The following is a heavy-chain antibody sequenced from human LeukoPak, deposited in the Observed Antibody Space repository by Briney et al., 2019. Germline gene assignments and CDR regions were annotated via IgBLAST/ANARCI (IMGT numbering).Heavy chain of an antibody. CDR3: ARRVPNYGMDV. Sequence: GGSLRLSCAASGFTFSSYEMNWVRQAPGEGLEWVSNIGSSGTPIYYADSVKGRFTISRDNAKNSLYLQMNSLRVEDTAVYYCARRVPNYGMDVWGQGTTVTVSS. J-gene: IGHJ6*02. CDR1: GFTFSSYE. V-gene: IGHV3-48*03. D-gene: IGHD1-1*01. CDR2: IGSSGTPI.